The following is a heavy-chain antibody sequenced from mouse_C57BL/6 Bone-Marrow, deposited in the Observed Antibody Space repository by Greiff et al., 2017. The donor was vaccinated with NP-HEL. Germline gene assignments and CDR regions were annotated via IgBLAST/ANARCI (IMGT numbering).Heavy chain of an antibody. J-gene: IGHJ2*01. V-gene: IGHV12-3*01. D-gene: IGHD3-2*02. CDR3: ARDSSVYGDFDY. Sequence: VKLVESGPGLVKPSQSLFLTCSITGFPITSGYYWIWIRQSPGKPLEWMGYITHSGETFYNPSLQSPISHTRETSKNQFFLQVNTVTTDDTAMYYGARDSSVYGDFDYWGQGTTLTVSS. CDR2: ITHSGET. CDR1: GFPITSGYY.